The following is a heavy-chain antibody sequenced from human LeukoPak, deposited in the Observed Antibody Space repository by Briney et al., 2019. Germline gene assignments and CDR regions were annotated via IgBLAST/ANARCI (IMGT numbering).Heavy chain of an antibody. Sequence: GGSLRLSCVAPGFTFSRVVMHRGRQAPGKGLEWVAVIWYDGSNKYYADSVKGRFTISRDNSKNTLYLEMNSLRAQDTAVYYSRGNYYLAIIGYWDYYFDYWGQGTLVSVSS. CDR2: IWYDGSNK. J-gene: IGHJ4*02. CDR3: RGNYYLAIIGYWDYYFDY. D-gene: IGHD3-22*01. CDR1: GFTFSRVV. V-gene: IGHV3-33*01.